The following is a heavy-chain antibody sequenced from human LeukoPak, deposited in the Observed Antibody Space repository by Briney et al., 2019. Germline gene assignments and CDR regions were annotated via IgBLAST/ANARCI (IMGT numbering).Heavy chain of an antibody. CDR3: AKGLDYYGSGSYDH. CDR1: GFTFSSYA. CDR2: VGAGGRRT. Sequence: GGSLRLSCAASGFTFSSYAMTWVRQAPGKGREWVSTVGAGGRRTYYADSVRGRFTISRDNSKSTVYLQMNTLRAEDTAVYYCAKGLDYYGSGSYDHWGQGTLVTVSS. J-gene: IGHJ4*02. V-gene: IGHV3-23*01. D-gene: IGHD3-10*01.